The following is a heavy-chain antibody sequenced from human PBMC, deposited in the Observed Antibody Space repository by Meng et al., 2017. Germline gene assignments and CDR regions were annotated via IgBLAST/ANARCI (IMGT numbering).Heavy chain of an antibody. CDR3: ARSLGDRAFDI. D-gene: IGHD2-21*01. CDR2: IWYDGSNK. J-gene: IGHJ3*02. Sequence: GESLKISCAASGFTFSSYGMHWVRQAPGKGLEWVAVIWYDGSNKYYADSVKGRFTISRDNSKNTLYLQMNSLRAEGTAVYYCARSLGDRAFDIWGQGTMVTVSS. CDR1: GFTFSSYG. V-gene: IGHV3-33*01.